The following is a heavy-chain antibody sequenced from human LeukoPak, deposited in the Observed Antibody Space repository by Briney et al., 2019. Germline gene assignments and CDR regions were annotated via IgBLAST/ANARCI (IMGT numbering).Heavy chain of an antibody. J-gene: IGHJ6*02. D-gene: IGHD6-13*01. V-gene: IGHV3-21*01. Sequence: SLTLSCPASGFTLRSYSMNWVRQPPAKGREWVSSINMISSYIYYPYSVKDRPTISRDNAKNSLYLQMNGLRDEDTAVYYCARDIRSRIAAAEYYGMDVWGQGTTVTVSS. CDR1: GFTLRSYS. CDR2: INMISSYI. CDR3: ARDIRSRIAAAEYYGMDV.